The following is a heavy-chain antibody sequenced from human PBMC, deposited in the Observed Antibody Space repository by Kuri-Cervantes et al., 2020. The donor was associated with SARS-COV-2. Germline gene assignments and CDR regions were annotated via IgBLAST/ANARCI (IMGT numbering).Heavy chain of an antibody. V-gene: IGHV1-69*10. CDR3: ARGGVATPNYAMDV. CDR2: IIPILGPA. Sequence: SVKVSCKASGGTFRNYGFSWVRQAPGQRLEWMGGIIPILGPANYAPRFQGRATITADQSTNIAYVELNSLTSEDTAVYYCARGGVATPNYAMDVWGQGTTVTVSS. D-gene: IGHD2-21*01. CDR1: GGTFRNYG. J-gene: IGHJ6*02.